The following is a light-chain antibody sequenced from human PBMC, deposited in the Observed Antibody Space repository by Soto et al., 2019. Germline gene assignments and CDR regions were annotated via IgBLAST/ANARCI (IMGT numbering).Light chain of an antibody. V-gene: IGLV2-14*01. CDR1: SSDLGSYNY. CDR3: SSYTATSSWV. Sequence: QSVLTQPASVSGSPGQSITISCTGTSSDLGSYNYVSWYQHHPGKAPKLMIYEVSNRPSGVSNRFSGSKSDNTASLTISGLHADDEADYYCSSYTATSSWVFGGGTKVTVL. J-gene: IGLJ3*02. CDR2: EVS.